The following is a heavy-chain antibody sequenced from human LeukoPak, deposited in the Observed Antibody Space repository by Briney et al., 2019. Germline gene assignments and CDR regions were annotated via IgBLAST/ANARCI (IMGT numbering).Heavy chain of an antibody. D-gene: IGHD1-26*01. CDR1: GFTFSSYA. CDR2: IGTAGDT. Sequence: PGGSLRLSRATSGFTFSSYAMHWVRQATGKGLEWVSAIGTAGDTYYPGSVKGRFTISRENAKNSLSLQMNSLRAEDTAVYYCVRQQTPHGNFDYWGQGTLVTVSS. V-gene: IGHV3-13*01. J-gene: IGHJ4*02. CDR3: VRQQTPHGNFDY.